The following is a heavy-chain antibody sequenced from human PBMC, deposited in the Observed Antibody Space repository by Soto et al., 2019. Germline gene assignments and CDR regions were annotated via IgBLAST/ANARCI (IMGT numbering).Heavy chain of an antibody. Sequence: EVQLLESGGDLVQPGGSLRLSCAASGFTFGIYAMTWVRQAPGKGLEWVSTIGATGGSTIYADSVKGRFTISRDNSKNTLYLQMNSLRAEDTAIYYCAKDLSSYYYFDFWGQGTLVTVSS. D-gene: IGHD2-15*01. CDR3: AKDLSSYYYFDF. V-gene: IGHV3-23*01. CDR2: IGATGGST. CDR1: GFTFGIYA. J-gene: IGHJ4*02.